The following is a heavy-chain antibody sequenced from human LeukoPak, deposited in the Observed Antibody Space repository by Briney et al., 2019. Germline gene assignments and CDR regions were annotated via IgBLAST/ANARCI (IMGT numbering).Heavy chain of an antibody. CDR1: GFDFSSNW. CDR3: AKSGCSSTSCYGLFSGWFDP. D-gene: IGHD2-2*01. CDR2: IKGDGIST. V-gene: IGHV3-74*01. Sequence: GGSLRLSCAASGFDFSSNWMHWVRHAPGQGLVWVSRIKGDGISTNYADSVKGRFTISKDNSKNTLYLQMNSLRAEDTAVYYCAKSGCSSTSCYGLFSGWFDPWGQGTLVTVSS. J-gene: IGHJ5*02.